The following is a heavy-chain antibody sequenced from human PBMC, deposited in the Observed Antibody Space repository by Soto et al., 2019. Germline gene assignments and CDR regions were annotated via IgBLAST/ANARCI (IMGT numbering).Heavy chain of an antibody. J-gene: IGHJ6*03. D-gene: IGHD6-6*01. CDR2: MNPNSGNT. Sequence: ASVKVSCKGSGYTFTSYDINWVRQAPGQGLEWMGWMNPNSGNTGYAQKFQGRVTMTRNTSISTAYMELSSLRSEDTAVYYCARGRYSSSYYYMDVWGKGTTVTVSS. CDR3: ARGRYSSSYYYMDV. CDR1: GYTFTSYD. V-gene: IGHV1-8*01.